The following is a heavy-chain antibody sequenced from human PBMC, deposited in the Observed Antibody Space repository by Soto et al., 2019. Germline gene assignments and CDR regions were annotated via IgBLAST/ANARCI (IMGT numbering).Heavy chain of an antibody. CDR3: ARVSAGHWYFDL. D-gene: IGHD6-19*01. J-gene: IGHJ2*01. CDR1: GGSISSYY. Sequence: SETLSLTCTVSGGSISSYYWSWIRQPPGKGLEWIGYIYYSGSTNYNPSLKSRVTISVDTSKNQFSLRLSSVTAADTAVYYCARVSAGHWYFDLWGRGTLVTVSS. V-gene: IGHV4-59*01. CDR2: IYYSGST.